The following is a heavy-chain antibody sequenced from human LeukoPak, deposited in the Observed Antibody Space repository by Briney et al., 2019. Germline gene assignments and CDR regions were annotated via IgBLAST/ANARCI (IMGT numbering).Heavy chain of an antibody. CDR1: TSSFSSYT. J-gene: IGHJ4*02. V-gene: IGHV3-21*06. Sequence: AGGSLTLSCADSTSSFSSYTMYWVRQTPGGGVEWVSAISSSGRYIYYADSVKGRFTISRDNAKNLLFLQMDSLRVDDTAMYYCERDINPDHPMMADVDPDYWGQGTLVTVSS. CDR3: ERDINPDHPMMADVDPDY. D-gene: IGHD5-24*01. CDR2: ISSSGRYI.